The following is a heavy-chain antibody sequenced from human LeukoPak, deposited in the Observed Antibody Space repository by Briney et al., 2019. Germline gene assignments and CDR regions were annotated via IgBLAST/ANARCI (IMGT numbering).Heavy chain of an antibody. J-gene: IGHJ4*02. Sequence: GGSLRLSCAASGFTFSSYAMSWVRQAPGEGLEWVSDIRDSGSSTHSADSVKGRFTTSRDNSKNTLFLQMNSLRAEDTAIYYCAKYGPQDSGSSHFDYWGQGALVTVSS. CDR1: GFTFSSYA. CDR2: IRDSGSST. CDR3: AKYGPQDSGSSHFDY. V-gene: IGHV3-23*01. D-gene: IGHD1-26*01.